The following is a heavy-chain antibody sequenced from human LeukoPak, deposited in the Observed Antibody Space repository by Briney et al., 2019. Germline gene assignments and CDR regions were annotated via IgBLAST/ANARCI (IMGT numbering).Heavy chain of an antibody. CDR2: LYNGGST. V-gene: IGHV4-39*01. J-gene: IGHJ4*02. CDR1: GDSISSSSSN. D-gene: IGHD1-26*01. Sequence: SETLSLTCTVSGDSISSSSSNWGWIRQPPGQELEWIGSLYNGGSTYCNPSLKSRVTISVDKSKTQFSLKVSSVTAADTAVYYCARQRSGSYDYWGQGTLVTVSS. CDR3: ARQRSGSYDY.